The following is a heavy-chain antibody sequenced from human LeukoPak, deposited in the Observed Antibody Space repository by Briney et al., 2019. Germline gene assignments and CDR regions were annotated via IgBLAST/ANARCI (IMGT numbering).Heavy chain of an antibody. V-gene: IGHV3-48*01. CDR2: ISSRSSST. CDR3: TREYYFDY. Sequence: GSLRLSCAASGFTFSSYSMNWVRQAPGKGLEWVSYISSRSSSTSYADSVKGRFTISRDNAKNSLYLQMNSLRAEDTAVYYCTREYYFDYWGQGTLVTVSS. CDR1: GFTFSSYS. J-gene: IGHJ4*02.